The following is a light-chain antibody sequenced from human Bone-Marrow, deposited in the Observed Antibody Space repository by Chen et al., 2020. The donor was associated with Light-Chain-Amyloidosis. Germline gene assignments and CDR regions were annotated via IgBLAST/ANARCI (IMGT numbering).Light chain of an antibody. CDR2: GVT. CDR1: SSDIGTYSL. J-gene: IGLJ2*01. Sequence: QSALTQPASVPGSPGQSITISCTGTSSDIGTYSLVSWYQHHPGKAPKLMIYGVTKRPSGVSDRFSGSRSGNTASLTISGLQAEDEADYYCCSYAGSNTFLFGGGTKLTVL. CDR3: CSYAGSNTFL. V-gene: IGLV2-23*02.